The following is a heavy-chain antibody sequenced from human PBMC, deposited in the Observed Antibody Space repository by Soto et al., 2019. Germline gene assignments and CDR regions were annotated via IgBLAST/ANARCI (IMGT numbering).Heavy chain of an antibody. CDR3: AREEDNWNYPRDYYYYMDV. J-gene: IGHJ6*03. D-gene: IGHD1-7*01. Sequence: KQSQTLSLTCAISGDSVSSNSAAWNWIRQSPSRGLEWLGRTYYRSKWYNDYAVSVKSRITINPDTSKNQFSLQLNSVTPEDTAVYYCAREEDNWNYPRDYYYYMDVWGKGTTVTVSS. CDR2: TYYRSKWYN. V-gene: IGHV6-1*01. CDR1: GDSVSSNSAA.